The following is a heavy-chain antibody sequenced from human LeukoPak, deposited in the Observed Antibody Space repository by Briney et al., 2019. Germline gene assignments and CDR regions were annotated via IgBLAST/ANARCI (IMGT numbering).Heavy chain of an antibody. CDR2: ISYDGSNK. CDR3: ARDYADIVATTAFDI. Sequence: GGSLRLSCAASGFTFSSYAMHWVRQAPGKGLEWVAVISYDGSNKYYADSVKGRFTISRDNSKNTLYLQMNSLRAEDTAVYYCARDYADIVATTAFDIWGQGTMVTVSS. D-gene: IGHD5-12*01. CDR1: GFTFSSYA. V-gene: IGHV3-30*04. J-gene: IGHJ3*02.